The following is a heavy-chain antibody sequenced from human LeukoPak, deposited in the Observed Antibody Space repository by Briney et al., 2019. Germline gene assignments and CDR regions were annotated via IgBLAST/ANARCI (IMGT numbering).Heavy chain of an antibody. Sequence: GESLRLSCAASGFTFSSYAMSWVRQAPGKGLEWVANIKEDGSEKHYVDSAKGRFSISRDNAKNSMYLQMNRLRAEDTAVYYCARPGQRDAFDIWGQGTMVTVSS. CDR2: IKEDGSEK. D-gene: IGHD1-1*01. V-gene: IGHV3-7*01. J-gene: IGHJ3*02. CDR3: ARPGQRDAFDI. CDR1: GFTFSSYA.